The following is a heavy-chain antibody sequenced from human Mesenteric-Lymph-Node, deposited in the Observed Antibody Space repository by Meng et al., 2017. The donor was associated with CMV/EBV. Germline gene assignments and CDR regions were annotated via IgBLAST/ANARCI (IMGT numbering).Heavy chain of an antibody. Sequence: SETLSLTCTVSGGSVSSGSYYWSWIRQPPGEGLEWIGYIYYSGSTNYNPSLKSRVTISVDTSKNQFSLKLSSVTAADTAVYYCAREAFGESYTWGQGTLVTVSS. CDR1: GGSVSSGSYY. CDR2: IYYSGST. CDR3: AREAFGESYT. V-gene: IGHV4-61*01. J-gene: IGHJ5*02. D-gene: IGHD3-10*01.